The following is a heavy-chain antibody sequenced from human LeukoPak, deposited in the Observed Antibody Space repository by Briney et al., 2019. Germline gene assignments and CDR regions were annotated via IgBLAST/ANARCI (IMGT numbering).Heavy chain of an antibody. V-gene: IGHV3-74*01. Sequence: GGSLRLSCAASGVPFSASWMHWVRQAPGKGLAWVSHISSDGSVIVYADSVKGRFTISRDNAKNTLHLQMNCLRVDDTAVYCCAVDRWYTMNTWGQGTTVTVSS. J-gene: IGHJ6*02. CDR2: ISSDGSVI. CDR1: GVPFSASW. CDR3: AVDRWYTMNT. D-gene: IGHD6-13*01.